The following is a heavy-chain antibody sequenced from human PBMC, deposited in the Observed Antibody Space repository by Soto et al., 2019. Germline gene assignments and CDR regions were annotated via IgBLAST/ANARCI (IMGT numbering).Heavy chain of an antibody. V-gene: IGHV3-23*01. CDR2: ISGSGGST. J-gene: IGHJ6*02. Sequence: PGGSLRLSCAASGFTFSSYAMSWVRQAPGKGLEWVSAISGSGGSTYYADSVKGRFTISRDNSKNTLYLQMNSLRAEDTAVYYCAKEFEWELLNVLYYYYYGMDVWGQGTTVTVSS. CDR1: GFTFSSYA. CDR3: AKEFEWELLNVLYYYYYGMDV. D-gene: IGHD1-26*01.